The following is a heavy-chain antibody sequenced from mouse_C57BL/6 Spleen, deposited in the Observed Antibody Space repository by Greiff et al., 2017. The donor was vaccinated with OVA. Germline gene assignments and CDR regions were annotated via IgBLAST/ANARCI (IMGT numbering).Heavy chain of an antibody. Sequence: DVQLQESGGDLVKPGGSLKLSCAASGFTFSSYGMSWVRQTPDKRLEWVATISSGGSYTYYPDSVKGRFTISRDNAKNTLYLQMSSLKSEDTAMYYCARQYDYYFDYWGQGTTLTVSS. D-gene: IGHD2-4*01. CDR3: ARQYDYYFDY. V-gene: IGHV5-6*01. CDR2: ISSGGSYT. CDR1: GFTFSSYG. J-gene: IGHJ2*01.